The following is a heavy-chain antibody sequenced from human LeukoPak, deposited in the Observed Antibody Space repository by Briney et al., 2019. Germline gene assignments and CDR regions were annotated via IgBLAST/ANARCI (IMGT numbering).Heavy chain of an antibody. V-gene: IGHV3-21*06. J-gene: IGHJ4*02. Sequence: GGSLRLSCAASGFTFSSYAFNWVRRASGKGLEWVSSISSSGSYIYYADSVKGRFTISRDNAKNSLYLQMSSLRAEDTAVYYCARGCGGDCYPFRDYWGQGTLVTVSS. CDR1: GFTFSSYA. CDR2: ISSSGSYI. CDR3: ARGCGGDCYPFRDY. D-gene: IGHD2-21*02.